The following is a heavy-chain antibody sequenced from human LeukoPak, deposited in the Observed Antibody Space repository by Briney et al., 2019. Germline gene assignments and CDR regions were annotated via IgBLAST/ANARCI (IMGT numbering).Heavy chain of an antibody. CDR1: GGTFSSYA. CDR2: IIPIFGIA. CDR3: ARSRDSSGYRFGY. D-gene: IGHD3-22*01. V-gene: IGHV1-69*04. J-gene: IGHJ4*02. Sequence: SVKVSCKASGGTFSSYAISWVRQAPGQGLEWMGRIIPIFGIANYAQKFQGRVTITADKSTSTAYMELSSLRSEDTAVYYCARSRDSSGYRFGYWGQGTLVTVSS.